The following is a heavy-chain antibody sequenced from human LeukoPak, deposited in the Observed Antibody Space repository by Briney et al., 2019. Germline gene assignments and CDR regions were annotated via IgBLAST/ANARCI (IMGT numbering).Heavy chain of an antibody. D-gene: IGHD6-13*01. J-gene: IGHJ4*02. Sequence: SETLSLTCTVSGGSISSYYWSWIRQPPGKGLEWIGYIYYSGSTNYNPSLKSRVTISVDTSKNQFSLKLSSVTAADTAVYYCARWRGSSGNFDYWGQGTLVTVSS. CDR3: ARWRGSSGNFDY. V-gene: IGHV4-59*08. CDR1: GGSISSYY. CDR2: IYYSGST.